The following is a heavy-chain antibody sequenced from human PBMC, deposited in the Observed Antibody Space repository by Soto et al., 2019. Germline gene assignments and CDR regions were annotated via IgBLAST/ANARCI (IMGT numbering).Heavy chain of an antibody. D-gene: IGHD3-22*01. V-gene: IGHV4-31*03. CDR3: AISSPYYYDSSGYHYTLFDY. CDR1: GGSISSGGYY. CDR2: IYYSGST. J-gene: IGHJ4*02. Sequence: PSETLSLTCTVSGGSISSGGYYWSWIRQHPGKGLEWIGYIYYSGSTYYNPSLKSRVTISVDTSKNQFSLKLSSVTAADTAVYYCAISSPYYYDSSGYHYTLFDYWGQGTLVTVSS.